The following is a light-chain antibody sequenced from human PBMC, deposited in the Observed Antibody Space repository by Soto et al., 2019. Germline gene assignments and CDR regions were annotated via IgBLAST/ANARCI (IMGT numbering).Light chain of an antibody. J-gene: IGLJ2*01. CDR2: DVT. Sequence: QSVLTQPRSVSGSPGQSVTISCTGTSADVGGYDFVSWYQQLPGKAPKLMIYDVTKRPSGVPDRFSGSKSGNTASLTISGLQAEDEADYYCSSFAGSHVAFGGGTQLTVL. CDR3: SSFAGSHVA. CDR1: SADVGGYDF. V-gene: IGLV2-11*01.